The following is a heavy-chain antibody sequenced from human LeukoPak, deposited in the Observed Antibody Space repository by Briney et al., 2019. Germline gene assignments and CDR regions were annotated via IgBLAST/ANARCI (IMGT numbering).Heavy chain of an antibody. D-gene: IGHD3-10*01. CDR1: GFTFSRHS. J-gene: IGHJ4*02. CDR3: TRDQYNDGPGDY. Sequence: GGSLRLSCAASGFTFSRHSMNWVRQAPGKGLEWVSSISSGSSYKYYGDSVKGRFTVSRDNGKNSLYLQMNSLRAEDTAVYYCTRDQYNDGPGDYWGRGTLVTVSS. CDR2: ISSGSSYK. V-gene: IGHV3-21*01.